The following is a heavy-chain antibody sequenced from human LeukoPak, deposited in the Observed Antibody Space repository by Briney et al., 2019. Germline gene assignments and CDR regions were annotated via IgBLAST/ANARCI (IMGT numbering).Heavy chain of an antibody. V-gene: IGHV3-7*03. Sequence: PGGSLRLSCAASGFTFSSYWMSWVRQAPGKGLEWVANIRQDGNEKYYVDSVKGRFIISRDNAKNSLYLQTNSLRAEDTAVYFCATSKLEWLFNFYYWGQGTLVTVSS. D-gene: IGHD3-3*01. J-gene: IGHJ4*02. CDR2: IRQDGNEK. CDR1: GFTFSSYW. CDR3: ATSKLEWLFNFYY.